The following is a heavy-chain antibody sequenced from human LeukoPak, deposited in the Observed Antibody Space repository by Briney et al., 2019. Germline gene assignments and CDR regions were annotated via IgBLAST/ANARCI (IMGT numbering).Heavy chain of an antibody. CDR1: GYTFTGYY. J-gene: IGHJ4*02. Sequence: ASVKVSCKASGYTFTGYYMHWVRQAPGQGLEWMGWINPNSGGTNYAQKFQGKVTMTRDTSISTAYMELSRLRSDDTAVYYCARGGVYNFDSSGPSAPISQLFDYWGQGTLVTVSS. CDR3: ARGGVYNFDSSGPSAPISQLFDY. D-gene: IGHD3-22*01. CDR2: INPNSGGT. V-gene: IGHV1-2*02.